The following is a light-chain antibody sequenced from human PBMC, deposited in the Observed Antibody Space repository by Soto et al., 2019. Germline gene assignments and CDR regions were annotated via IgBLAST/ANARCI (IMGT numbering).Light chain of an antibody. CDR2: DVS. V-gene: IGLV2-14*01. CDR3: SSSTSSSTNV. CDR1: SSDVGGYDF. Sequence: QSVLTQPASVSGSPGQSITISCTGTSSDVGGYDFVSWYQQHPGKAPKLMIYDVSGRPSGVSNRFSGSKSGNTASLTISGLQAEDEADYYCSSSTSSSTNVFGTGTKVTVL. J-gene: IGLJ1*01.